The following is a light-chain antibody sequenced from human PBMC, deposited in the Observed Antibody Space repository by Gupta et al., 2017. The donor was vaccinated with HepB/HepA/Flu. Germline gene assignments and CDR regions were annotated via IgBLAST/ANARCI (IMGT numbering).Light chain of an antibody. Sequence: EIQMTQSPSSVFAFLGDRVTISCRASQDISNFLSWFQQKPGMAPRSLISGGSNVHTGVTSRFLARGSATYSTLTISILQVEDIATYYCQQYNDHPWTFGQGTRVEF. V-gene: IGKV1-16*01. J-gene: IGKJ1*01. CDR1: QDISNF. CDR2: GGS. CDR3: QQYNDHPWT.